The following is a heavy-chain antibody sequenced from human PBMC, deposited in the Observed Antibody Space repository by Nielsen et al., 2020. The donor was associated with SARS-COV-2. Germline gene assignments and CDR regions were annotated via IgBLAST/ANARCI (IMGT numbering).Heavy chain of an antibody. J-gene: IGHJ4*02. D-gene: IGHD3-3*01. V-gene: IGHV3-23*01. Sequence: GGSLRLSCGASEFSFNNYAMSWVRQARGKGLEWVSAITGSGDHTFYADSVKGLFTISRDNTKNTLYLQMNSLRVEDTAIYYCARDRSGFGFDFWGQGALVTVSS. CDR2: ITGSGDHT. CDR1: EFSFNNYA. CDR3: ARDRSGFGFDF.